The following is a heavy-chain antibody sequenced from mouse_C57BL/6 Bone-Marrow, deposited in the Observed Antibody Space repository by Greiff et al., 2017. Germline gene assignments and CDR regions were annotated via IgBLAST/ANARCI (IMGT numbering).Heavy chain of an antibody. CDR1: GFTFSSYA. J-gene: IGHJ3*01. CDR2: ISSGGDYI. V-gene: IGHV5-9-1*02. CDR3: TRDRGPIYYDYAAGFAY. D-gene: IGHD2-4*01. Sequence: EVHLVESGEGLVKPGGSLKLSCAASGFTFSSYAMSWVRQTPEKRLEWVAYISSGGDYIYYADTVKGRFTISRDNARNTLYLQMSSLKSEDTAMYYCTRDRGPIYYDYAAGFAYWGQESLVTVSA.